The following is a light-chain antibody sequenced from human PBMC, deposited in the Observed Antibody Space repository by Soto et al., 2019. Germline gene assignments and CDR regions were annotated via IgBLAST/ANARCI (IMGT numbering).Light chain of an antibody. CDR2: GAS. CDR3: QLDGRSPLLYT. V-gene: IGKV3-20*01. CDR1: QSVTSNF. J-gene: IGKJ2*01. Sequence: NVLTQSPGTLSLSPGERATLSCRAGQSVTSNFLAWYQQKPGQAPRLLIYGASTRAAGVPDRFSGSGSGTDFTLTITGLEAEDFAVYYCQLDGRSPLLYTFGQGTKV.